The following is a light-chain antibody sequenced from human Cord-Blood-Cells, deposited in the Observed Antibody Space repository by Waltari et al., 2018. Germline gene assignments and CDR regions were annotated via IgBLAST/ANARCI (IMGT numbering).Light chain of an antibody. Sequence: SSELTQDPAVSVALGQTVRITCQGDSLRSYYASWYQQKPGQAPVLVIYGKNNRPSGIPDRCAGSSSVNTASLTITGAQAEDEADYYCNSRDSSGNHLVFGGGTKLTVL. CDR2: GKN. CDR3: NSRDSSGNHLV. CDR1: SLRSYY. J-gene: IGLJ2*01. V-gene: IGLV3-19*01.